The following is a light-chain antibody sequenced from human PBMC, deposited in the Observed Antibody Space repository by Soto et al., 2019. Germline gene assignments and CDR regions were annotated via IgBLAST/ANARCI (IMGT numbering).Light chain of an antibody. Sequence: QSALTQPASVSGSPGQSITISCTGTSSDVGAYSYVSWFQQHPDKAPKLMIYEVSHRPSGVSNRFSGSKSGNTASLTISGLQAEDEADYYCSSYTTSSTGVFGTGTKLTVL. CDR2: EVS. J-gene: IGLJ1*01. CDR1: SSDVGAYSY. CDR3: SSYTTSSTGV. V-gene: IGLV2-14*01.